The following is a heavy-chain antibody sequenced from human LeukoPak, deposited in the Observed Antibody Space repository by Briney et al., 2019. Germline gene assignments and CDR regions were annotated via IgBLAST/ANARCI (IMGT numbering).Heavy chain of an antibody. J-gene: IGHJ4*02. CDR1: GGSIRSYY. CDR2: IYYSGST. CDR3: ARQPHY. V-gene: IGHV4-59*08. Sequence: SETLSLTCSLSGGSIRSYYWSWMRQPPGKGLEWIGYIYYSGSTNYNPSLKSRVTISVDTSKNQFSLKLSSVTAADTAVYYCARQPHYWGQGTLVTVSS.